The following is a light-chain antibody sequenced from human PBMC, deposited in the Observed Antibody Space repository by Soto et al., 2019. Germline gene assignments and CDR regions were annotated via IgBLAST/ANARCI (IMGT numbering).Light chain of an antibody. J-gene: IGLJ1*01. CDR2: EVS. V-gene: IGLV2-14*01. Sequence: QSALAQPASVSGSPGQSITISCTGTTSDVGGFNYVSWYQQHPSKAPKLTIYEVSSRPSGVSNRFSGSKSGNTASLTISGLXAEDEADYYCSSYTSTSTLYVFGTGTKVTVL. CDR1: TSDVGGFNY. CDR3: SSYTSTSTLYV.